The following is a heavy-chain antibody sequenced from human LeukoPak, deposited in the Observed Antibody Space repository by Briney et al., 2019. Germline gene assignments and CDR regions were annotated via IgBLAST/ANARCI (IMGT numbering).Heavy chain of an antibody. CDR1: GFTFSSYA. V-gene: IGHV3-30*04. D-gene: IGHD4-11*01. CDR3: ARGGVTTVPAAVYAFDI. J-gene: IGHJ3*02. CDR2: ISYDGSNK. Sequence: GGSLGLSCAASGFTFSSYAMHWVRQAPGKGLEWVAVISYDGSNKYYADSVKGRFTISRDNSKNTLYLQMNSLRAEDTAVYYCARGGVTTVPAAVYAFDIWGQGTMVTVSS.